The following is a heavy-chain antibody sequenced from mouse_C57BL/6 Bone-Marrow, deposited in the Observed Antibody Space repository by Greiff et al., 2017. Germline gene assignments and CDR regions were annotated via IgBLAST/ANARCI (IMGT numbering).Heavy chain of an antibody. J-gene: IGHJ3*01. CDR2: ISNGGGST. CDR3: ARLGYDYDEIAY. V-gene: IGHV5-12*01. CDR1: GFTFSDYY. Sequence: EVHLVESGGGLVQPGGSLKLSCAASGFTFSDYYMYWVRQTPEKRLEWVAYISNGGGSTYYPDTVKGRFTISRDNAKNTLYLQMSRLKSEDTAMYYCARLGYDYDEIAYWGQGTLVTVSA. D-gene: IGHD2-4*01.